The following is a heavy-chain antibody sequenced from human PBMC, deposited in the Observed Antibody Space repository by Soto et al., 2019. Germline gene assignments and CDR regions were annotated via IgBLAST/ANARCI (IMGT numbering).Heavy chain of an antibody. CDR2: ISAYNGNT. CDR1: GYTFTSYG. Sequence: GASVKVSCKASGYTFTSYGISWVRQAPGQGLEWMGWISAYNGNTNYAQKLQGRVTMTTDTSTSTAYMELRSLRSDDTAVYYCARDGISGWDHDAFDIWGQGTMVTVSS. CDR3: ARDGISGWDHDAFDI. J-gene: IGHJ3*02. V-gene: IGHV1-18*01. D-gene: IGHD6-19*01.